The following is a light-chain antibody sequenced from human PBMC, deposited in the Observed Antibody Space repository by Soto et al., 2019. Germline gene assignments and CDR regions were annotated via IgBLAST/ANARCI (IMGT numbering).Light chain of an antibody. CDR2: DES. V-gene: IGKV3-11*01. J-gene: IGKJ5*01. CDR3: QKRSNWPPT. CDR1: PSVSSY. Sequence: VLTQSPATLSLSPGASATLSCRDSPSVSSYLAWYQQKTGQAPRILIYDESNRATGIPDRFSGSGSGTDFNLTISRLEPEDFAVYYCQKRSNWPPTFGQGTRLEIK.